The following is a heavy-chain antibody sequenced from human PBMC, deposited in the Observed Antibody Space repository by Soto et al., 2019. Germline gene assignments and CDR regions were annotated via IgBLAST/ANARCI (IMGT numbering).Heavy chain of an antibody. J-gene: IGHJ4*02. Sequence: GGSLRLSCAASGFTFSSYGMHWVRQAPGKGLEWVAVISYDGSNKYYADSVKGRFTISRDNSKNTLYLQMNSLRAEDTAVYYCAKGGYDFWSGYTTTGDYFDYWRQGTLVTVSS. CDR2: ISYDGSNK. CDR3: AKGGYDFWSGYTTTGDYFDY. CDR1: GFTFSSYG. V-gene: IGHV3-30*18. D-gene: IGHD3-3*01.